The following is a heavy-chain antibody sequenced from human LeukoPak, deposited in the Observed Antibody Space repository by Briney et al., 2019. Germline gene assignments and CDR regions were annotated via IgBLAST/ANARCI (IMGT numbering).Heavy chain of an antibody. V-gene: IGHV1-2*06. CDR2: ITPNSGDT. CDR1: GYTFTGYY. D-gene: IGHD3-3*01. CDR3: ARDLVGGIWSAGF. J-gene: IGHJ4*02. Sequence: ASVKVSCKTSGYTFTGYYVHWVRQAPGQGLEWMGRITPNSGDTIYAQKLQGRATMTRDTSISAAYMELNSLTSDDTAIYYCARDLVGGIWSAGFWGQGTLVTVSS.